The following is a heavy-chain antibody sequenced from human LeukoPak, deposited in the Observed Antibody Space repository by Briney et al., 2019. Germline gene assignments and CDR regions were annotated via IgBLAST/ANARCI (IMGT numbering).Heavy chain of an antibody. Sequence: PGGSLRLSCAASGFTFSDSAMTWVRQAPGKGLDWVSLISFSGANSYYADSVKGRFTISRDNSKDTLFLQMSSLRAEDTAIYYCARDIQLSTWGLGTMVTVSS. V-gene: IGHV3-23*01. CDR3: ARDIQLST. J-gene: IGHJ3*01. CDR1: GFTFSDSA. D-gene: IGHD5-24*01. CDR2: ISFSGANS.